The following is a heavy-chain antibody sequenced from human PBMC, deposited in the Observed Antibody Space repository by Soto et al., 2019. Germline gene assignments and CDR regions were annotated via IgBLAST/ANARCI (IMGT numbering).Heavy chain of an antibody. Sequence: PGESLKISCKGSGYSFTSYWIGWVRQMPGKGLEWMGIIYPGDSDTRYSPSFQGQVTISADKSISTAYLQWSSLKASDTAMYYCAKTVLYQLHPPHNLFDFCGQGSLVPGSS. CDR2: IYPGDSDT. CDR1: GYSFTSYW. CDR3: AKTVLYQLHPPHNLFDF. D-gene: IGHD2-2*01. V-gene: IGHV5-51*01. J-gene: IGHJ5*01.